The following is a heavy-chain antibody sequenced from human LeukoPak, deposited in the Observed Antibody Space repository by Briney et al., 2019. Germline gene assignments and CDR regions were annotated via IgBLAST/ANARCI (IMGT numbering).Heavy chain of an antibody. V-gene: IGHV3-11*01. CDR1: GFTFSDYN. CDR2: ISRSGSTK. Sequence: PGGSLRLSCAASGFTFSDYNMRWIRQAPGKGLEWVSSISRSGSTKYYADSVKGRFTISRDNSKNTLYLQMNSLRAEDTAVYYCAQGIAVAGRGISPWGQGTLVTVSS. CDR3: AQGIAVAGRGISP. D-gene: IGHD6-19*01. J-gene: IGHJ5*02.